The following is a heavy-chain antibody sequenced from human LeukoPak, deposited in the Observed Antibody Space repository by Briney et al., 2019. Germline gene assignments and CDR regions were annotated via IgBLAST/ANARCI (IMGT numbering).Heavy chain of an antibody. CDR3: ATRHHSRTYMVPLDS. D-gene: IGHD3-10*01. CDR2: THRSGDT. Sequence: SETLSLTCAVYGVSISSDNWWTWVRQPPGKGLEWIGETHRSGDTKYNPSLNDRVTISMDNSKNQLSLNLISVTAADTAIYFCATRHHSRTYMVPLDSWGQGTLVTVSS. CDR1: GVSISSDNW. J-gene: IGHJ4*02. V-gene: IGHV4/OR15-8*02.